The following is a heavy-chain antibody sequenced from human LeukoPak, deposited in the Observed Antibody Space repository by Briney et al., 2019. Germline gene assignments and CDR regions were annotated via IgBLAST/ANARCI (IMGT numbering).Heavy chain of an antibody. Sequence: GGSLRLSCVASGFTFSSSAMSWVRQAPGKGLEWVSCISSSSNYIYYADSVKGRFTISRDNAKNSLYLQMNSLRAEDTAVYYCARDEGVSFDYWGQGTLVTVSS. CDR3: ARDEGVSFDY. CDR1: GFTFSSSA. V-gene: IGHV3-21*01. CDR2: ISSSSNYI. J-gene: IGHJ4*02.